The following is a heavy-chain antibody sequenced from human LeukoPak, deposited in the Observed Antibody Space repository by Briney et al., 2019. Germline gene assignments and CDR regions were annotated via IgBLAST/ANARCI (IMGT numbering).Heavy chain of an antibody. V-gene: IGHV3-23*01. D-gene: IGHD3-10*01. Sequence: PGGSLRLSCAASGFTFSSYAMSWVRQAPGKGLEWVSAISGSGGSTYYADSVKGRFTISRDNSKNTLYLQMNSLRAEDTAVYYCAKDHAFGPYFGIYYFDYWGQGTLVTVSS. CDR1: GFTFSSYA. CDR3: AKDHAFGPYFGIYYFDY. J-gene: IGHJ4*02. CDR2: ISGSGGST.